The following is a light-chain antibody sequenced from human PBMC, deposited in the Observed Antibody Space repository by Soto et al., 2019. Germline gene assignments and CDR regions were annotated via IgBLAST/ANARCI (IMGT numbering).Light chain of an antibody. CDR2: AES. J-gene: IGKJ4*01. CDR1: QSVSSSQ. V-gene: IGKV3-20*01. Sequence: VLTQSPGTLSLSPGDSATLSCRASQSVSSSQLTWFQQKTGQAPRLLIYAESSRAAGIPDRLSGSGSGTDFNLTISRLEPEDFAVYYCQKYGSAPLTCGGGTKVDIK. CDR3: QKYGSAPLT.